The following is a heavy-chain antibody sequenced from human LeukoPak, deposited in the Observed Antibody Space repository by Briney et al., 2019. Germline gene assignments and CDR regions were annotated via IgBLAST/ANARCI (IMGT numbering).Heavy chain of an antibody. CDR2: IIPILGIA. J-gene: IGHJ6*02. D-gene: IGHD2-15*01. Sequence: SVKVSCKASGGTFSSYAISWVRQAPGQGLEWMGRIIPILGIANYAQKFQGRVTITADKSTSTAYMELSSLRSEDTAVYYGARDPPGYCSGGSCYYNYYYYGMDVWGQGTTVTVSS. CDR1: GGTFSSYA. CDR3: ARDPPGYCSGGSCYYNYYYYGMDV. V-gene: IGHV1-69*04.